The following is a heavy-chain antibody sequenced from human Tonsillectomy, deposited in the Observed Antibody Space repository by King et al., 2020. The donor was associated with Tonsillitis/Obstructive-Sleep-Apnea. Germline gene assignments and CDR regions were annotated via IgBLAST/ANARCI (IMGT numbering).Heavy chain of an antibody. CDR2: ISYDGSNK. CDR3: ARSVGATTAFDY. CDR1: GFTFSSYA. J-gene: IGHJ4*02. D-gene: IGHD1-26*01. Sequence: VQLVESGGGVVQPGRSLRLSCAASGFTFSSYAMHWVRQAPGKGLEWVAVISYDGSNKYYADSVKGRFTISRDNSKNTLYLQMYSLRAEDTAVYYCARSVGATTAFDYWGQGTLVTVSS. V-gene: IGHV3-30*04.